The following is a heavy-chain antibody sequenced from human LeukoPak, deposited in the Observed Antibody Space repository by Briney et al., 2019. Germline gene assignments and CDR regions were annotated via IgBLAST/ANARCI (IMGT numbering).Heavy chain of an antibody. CDR2: IYHSGST. CDR3: ARLRGRYYYDSSGYYYFDY. Sequence: KPSETLSLTCTVSGGSISSSSYYWGWIRQPPGKGLEWIGSIYHSGSTYYNPSLKSRVTISVDTSKNQFSLKLSSVTAADTAVYYCARLRGRYYYDSSGYYYFDYWGQGTLVTVSS. V-gene: IGHV4-39*07. D-gene: IGHD3-22*01. CDR1: GGSISSSSYY. J-gene: IGHJ4*02.